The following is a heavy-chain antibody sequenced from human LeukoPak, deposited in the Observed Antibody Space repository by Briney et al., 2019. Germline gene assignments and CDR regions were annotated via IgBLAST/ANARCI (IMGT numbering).Heavy chain of an antibody. V-gene: IGHV4-39*01. CDR3: ARHGSGSSSSWYDY. D-gene: IGHD6-13*01. CDR2: IYYSGNT. J-gene: IGHJ4*02. Sequence: SETLSLTCTVSGGSIKSRSYFWGWIRQPPGKGLEWIGSIYYSGNTYNNPSLKTRVTISVDTSKNQFSLKLSSVTAADTAVYYCARHGSGSSSSWYDYWGQGSLVTVSS. CDR1: GGSIKSRSYF.